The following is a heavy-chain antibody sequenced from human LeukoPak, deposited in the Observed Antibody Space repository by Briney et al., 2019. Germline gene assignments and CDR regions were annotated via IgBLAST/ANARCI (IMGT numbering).Heavy chain of an antibody. CDR1: GFTLSSYA. J-gene: IGHJ1*01. Sequence: GESLRLSCAASGFTLSSYAMHWVRQAPDKGLEWIAYISRSSAPIYYADSVKGRFTISRDNGNSSLFLQMENLRVEDTAVYYCARSPSLLYCGGNCQRYFQFWGQGSLVTVSS. CDR3: ARSPSLLYCGGNCQRYFQF. V-gene: IGHV3-48*01. CDR2: ISRSSAPI. D-gene: IGHD2-21*02.